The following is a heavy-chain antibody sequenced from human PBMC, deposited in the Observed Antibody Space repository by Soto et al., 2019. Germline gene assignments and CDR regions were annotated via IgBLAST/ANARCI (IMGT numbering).Heavy chain of an antibody. V-gene: IGHV1-69*06. D-gene: IGHD6-25*01. CDR1: GGTFSSYA. Sequence: QVQLVQSGAEVKKPGSSVKVSCKASGGTFSSYAISWVRQAPGHGLEWMGGIIPIFGTANYAQKFQGRVTITADKSTSTASMELSSLRSEDTAVYYWAGWEQSSGAPFDPWGQGTLVTVSS. CDR3: AGWEQSSGAPFDP. J-gene: IGHJ5*02. CDR2: IIPIFGTA.